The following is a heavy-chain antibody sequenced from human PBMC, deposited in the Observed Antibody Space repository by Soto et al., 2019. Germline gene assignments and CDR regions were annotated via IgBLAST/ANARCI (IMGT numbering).Heavy chain of an antibody. CDR3: AKQGGKYGIRSFDP. J-gene: IGHJ5*02. CDR1: GDPINNYY. V-gene: IGHV4-59*08. Sequence: TSETLSLTCPVSGDPINNYYWSWIRQPPGKGLEWIGYIYYSGNTKYNPSLKSRVTISVDTSKNQFSLRLTSVTAADTAVYYCAKQGGKYGIRSFDPWGQGTLVTVSS. D-gene: IGHD1-1*01. CDR2: IYYSGNT.